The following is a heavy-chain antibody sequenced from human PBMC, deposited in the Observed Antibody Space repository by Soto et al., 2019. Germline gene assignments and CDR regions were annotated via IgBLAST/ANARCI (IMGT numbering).Heavy chain of an antibody. Sequence: SETLSLTCTVSGGSISSYYWSWIRQPAGKGLEWIGRIYTSGSTNYNPSLKSRVTMSVDTSKNQFSLKLSSVTAADTAVYYCARDGVYSSSWNYYYYYGMDVWGQGTTVTVCS. CDR1: GGSISSYY. CDR3: ARDGVYSSSWNYYYYYGMDV. V-gene: IGHV4-4*07. CDR2: IYTSGST. D-gene: IGHD6-13*01. J-gene: IGHJ6*02.